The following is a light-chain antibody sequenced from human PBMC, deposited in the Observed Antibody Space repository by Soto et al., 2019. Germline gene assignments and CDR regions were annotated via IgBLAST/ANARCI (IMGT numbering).Light chain of an antibody. CDR1: QGLLYSDGKIY. V-gene: IGKV2-30*01. Sequence: DVVMTQSPLSLPVTLGQPASISCRSSQGLLYSDGKIYVNWFQQRPGQSPRRLIYEVSKRDSGVPDRFSGSGAGTDFTLKISRVEAEDVGVYYCMQGTHWPLAFGQGTRLEIK. J-gene: IGKJ5*01. CDR2: EVS. CDR3: MQGTHWPLA.